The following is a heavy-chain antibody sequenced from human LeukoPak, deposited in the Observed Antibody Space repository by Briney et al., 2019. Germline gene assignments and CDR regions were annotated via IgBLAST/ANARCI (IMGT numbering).Heavy chain of an antibody. V-gene: IGHV1-69*01. CDR2: IIPIFGTA. J-gene: IGHJ2*01. Sequence: ASVKVSCKASGGTFSSYAISWVRQAPGQGLEWMGGIIPIFGTANYAQKFQGRVTITADESTSTAYMELSSLRSEDTAVCYCARRVSRSYYDSSGYGGWYFDLWGRGTLVTVSS. CDR3: ARRVSRSYYDSSGYGGWYFDL. CDR1: GGTFSSYA. D-gene: IGHD3-22*01.